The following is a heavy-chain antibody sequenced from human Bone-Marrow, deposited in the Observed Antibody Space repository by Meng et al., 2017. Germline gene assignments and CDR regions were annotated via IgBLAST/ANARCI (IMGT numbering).Heavy chain of an antibody. Sequence: QVQLQESGPGLVKPSQTLSLTCTVSGGSISSNDYYWSWFRQSPGKGLESIGYIYHSGTAYYNPSLESRVTISVDRSKNQFSLKLSSVTAADTAVYYCARGDGYNRYFDYWGQGTLVTVSS. D-gene: IGHD5-24*01. J-gene: IGHJ4*02. V-gene: IGHV4-30-4*01. CDR1: GGSISSNDYY. CDR3: ARGDGYNRYFDY. CDR2: IYHSGTA.